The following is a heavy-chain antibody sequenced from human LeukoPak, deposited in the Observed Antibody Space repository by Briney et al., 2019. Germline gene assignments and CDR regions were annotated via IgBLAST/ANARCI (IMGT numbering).Heavy chain of an antibody. V-gene: IGHV3-30*03. CDR1: GFTFRTYG. CDR2: ISYDRSNE. J-gene: IGHJ4*02. CDR3: ARPLAGHFDY. Sequence: GGSLRLSCAASGFTFRTYGMHWVRQAPGKGLEWVAVISYDRSNEYYADSVKGRFIISRDNSKNTLYLQMNSLRNDDTAVYYCARPLAGHFDYWGQGTLVTVSS. D-gene: IGHD6-19*01.